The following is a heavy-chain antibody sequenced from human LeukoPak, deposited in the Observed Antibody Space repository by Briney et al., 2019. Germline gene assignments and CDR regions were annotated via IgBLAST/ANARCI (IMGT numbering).Heavy chain of an antibody. D-gene: IGHD3-9*01. CDR3: AKEFYDILTGYPPGY. CDR2: ISYDGSNK. J-gene: IGHJ4*02. CDR1: GFTFSSYG. V-gene: IGHV3-30*18. Sequence: GGTVRLSCAASGFTFSSYGMHWVRQAPGKGLEWVAVISYDGSNKYYADSVKGRFTISRDNSKNTLYLQMNSLRAEDTAVYYCAKEFYDILTGYPPGYWGQGTLVTVSS.